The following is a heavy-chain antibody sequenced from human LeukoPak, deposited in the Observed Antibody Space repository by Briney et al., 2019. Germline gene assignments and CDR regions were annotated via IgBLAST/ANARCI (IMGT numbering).Heavy chain of an antibody. J-gene: IGHJ4*02. CDR1: GYTFTGYY. Sequence: ASVKVSCKASGYTFTGYYMHWVRQAPGQGLEWMGWINPNSGGTNYAQKFQGWVTMTRDTSISTAYMELSRLRSEDRAVYYCGRGGFRGDFDFWGQGTLVAVS. CDR3: GRGGFRGDFDF. CDR2: INPNSGGT. D-gene: IGHD3-10*01. V-gene: IGHV1-2*04.